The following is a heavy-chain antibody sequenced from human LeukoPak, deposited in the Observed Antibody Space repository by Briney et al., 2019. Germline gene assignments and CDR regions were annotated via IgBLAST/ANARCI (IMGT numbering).Heavy chain of an antibody. V-gene: IGHV4-34*01. CDR1: GGSFSGYY. Sequence: SETLSLTCAVYGGSFSGYYWSWIRQPPGKGLEWIGEINHSGSTNYNPSLKSRVTISVDTSKNQFSLKLSSVTAADTAVYYCARYYSLWFGEENWFDPWGQGTLVTVSS. CDR2: INHSGST. J-gene: IGHJ5*02. D-gene: IGHD3-10*01. CDR3: ARYYSLWFGEENWFDP.